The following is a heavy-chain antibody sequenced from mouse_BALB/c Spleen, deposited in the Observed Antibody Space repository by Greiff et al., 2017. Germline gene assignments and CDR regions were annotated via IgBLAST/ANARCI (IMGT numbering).Heavy chain of an antibody. Sequence: EVKLVESGGDLVKPGGSLKLSCAASGFTFSSYGMSWVRQTPDKRLEWVATISSGGSYTYYPDSVKGRFTISRDNAKNTLYLQMSSLKSEDTAMYYCARHIPTGTDAMDYWGQGTSVTVSS. J-gene: IGHJ4*01. CDR3: ARHIPTGTDAMDY. V-gene: IGHV5-6*01. CDR1: GFTFSSYG. CDR2: ISSGGSYT. D-gene: IGHD4-1*02.